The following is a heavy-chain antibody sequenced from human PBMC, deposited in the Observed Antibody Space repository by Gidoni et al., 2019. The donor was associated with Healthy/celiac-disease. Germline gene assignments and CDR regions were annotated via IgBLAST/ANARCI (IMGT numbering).Heavy chain of an antibody. CDR3: ARDLGTRYYDSSGYYYVNYYYYGMDV. Sequence: EVQLVESGGGLVQPGGSLRLYCAASGFTVSSNYMSRVRQAPGKGLDGVSFIYSCCSTYYADSVNGRFTISRDNSKTPLYLQMNSLRAEDTAVYYCARDLGTRYYDSSGYYYVNYYYYGMDVWGQGTTVTVSS. CDR1: GFTVSSNY. D-gene: IGHD3-22*01. J-gene: IGHJ6*02. V-gene: IGHV3-66*01. CDR2: IYSCCST.